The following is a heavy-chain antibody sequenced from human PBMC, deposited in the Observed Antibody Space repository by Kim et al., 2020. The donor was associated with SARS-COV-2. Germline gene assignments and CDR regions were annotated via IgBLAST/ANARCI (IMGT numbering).Heavy chain of an antibody. V-gene: IGHV4-34*01. J-gene: IGHJ6*02. Sequence: SETLSLTCAVYGGSFSAYSWIWIRQAPGKGLEWIGEVDHSGITKYHPSLKSRVTISVDTSKNQFSLKLPSVTAADTAVFYCAGGRAGVVPSPILGLGPYYYYYAMDVGGQGTTVTVS. CDR1: GGSFSAYS. CDR2: VDHSGIT. CDR3: AGGRAGVVPSPILGLGPYYYYYAMDV. D-gene: IGHD3-3*01.